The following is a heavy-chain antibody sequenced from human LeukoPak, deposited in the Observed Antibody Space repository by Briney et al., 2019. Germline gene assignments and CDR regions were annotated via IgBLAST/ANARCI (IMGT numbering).Heavy chain of an antibody. CDR1: GFTSGDYA. V-gene: IGHV3-49*03. Sequence: GGSLRLSCTASGFTSGDYAMSWFRQAPGKGLEWVGFIRSKAYGGTTEYAASVKGRFTISRDDSKSIAYLQMNSLKTEDTAVYYCTRVYYDSSGYSLLDYWGQGTLVTVSS. D-gene: IGHD3-22*01. CDR2: IRSKAYGGTT. J-gene: IGHJ4*02. CDR3: TRVYYDSSGYSLLDY.